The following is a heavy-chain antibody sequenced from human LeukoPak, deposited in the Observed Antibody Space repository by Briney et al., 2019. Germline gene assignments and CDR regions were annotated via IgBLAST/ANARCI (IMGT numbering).Heavy chain of an antibody. CDR2: IYYSGIN. Sequence: SQTLSLTCTVSGGSISSGGYYWSWIRQRPGQGLEWFGYIYYSGINYYNPSLKRRVTISVDTSKNQFSLKLSSVTAADTAVYYCARSDPGLYYYGMDVWGKGTTVTVSS. CDR3: ARSDPGLYYYGMDV. J-gene: IGHJ6*04. V-gene: IGHV4-31*03. CDR1: GGSISSGGYY.